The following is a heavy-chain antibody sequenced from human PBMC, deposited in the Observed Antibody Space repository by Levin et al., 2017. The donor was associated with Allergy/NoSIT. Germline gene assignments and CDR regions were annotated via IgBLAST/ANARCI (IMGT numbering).Heavy chain of an antibody. CDR3: ERSWT. Sequence: GESLKISCAASGFTVSNYAMGWVRQRPGEGLEWVSGISGGGGGTHYADLVRGRFIISRDTSRNTLSLEINDLRAEDTAIYRCERSWTWGQGTLVTVSS. CDR2: ISGGGGGT. J-gene: IGHJ4*02. V-gene: IGHV3-23*01. D-gene: IGHD3/OR15-3a*01. CDR1: GFTVSNYA.